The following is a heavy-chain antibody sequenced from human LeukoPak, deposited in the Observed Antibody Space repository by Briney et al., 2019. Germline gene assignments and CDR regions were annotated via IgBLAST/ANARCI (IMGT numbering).Heavy chain of an antibody. CDR3: ARSGVGGVL. Sequence: TGGSLRLSCAASEFSVGSNYMTWVRQAPGKGLEWVSLIYSGGSTYYADSVKGRFTISRDNSKNTLYLQMNSLRAEDTAVYYCARSGVGGVLWGKGTTVTISS. CDR1: EFSVGSNY. J-gene: IGHJ6*04. V-gene: IGHV3-66*01. D-gene: IGHD2-8*02. CDR2: IYSGGST.